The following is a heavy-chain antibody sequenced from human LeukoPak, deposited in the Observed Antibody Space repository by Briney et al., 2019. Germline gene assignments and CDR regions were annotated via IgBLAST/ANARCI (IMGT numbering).Heavy chain of an antibody. V-gene: IGHV3-11*05. CDR3: AADRPHPRNEPTNFAQ. CDR2: ISSSGTDT. D-gene: IGHD1-1*01. Sequence: GGSLRLSCTASGFTFSDYYMTWIRQAPGKGLEWLSYISSSGTDTHYAASVKGRFTISRDNSKNTLYLQMNSLRAEDTAVYFCAADRPHPRNEPTNFAQWGQGTLVTVSS. CDR1: GFTFSDYY. J-gene: IGHJ4*02.